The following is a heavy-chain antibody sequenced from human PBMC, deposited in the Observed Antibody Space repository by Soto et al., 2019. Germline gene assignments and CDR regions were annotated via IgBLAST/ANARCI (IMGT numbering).Heavy chain of an antibody. CDR2: VNAYNGNT. D-gene: IGHD6-6*01. CDR3: APGAARIAAHVI. V-gene: IGHV1-18*01. CDR1: FYSFTSFG. Sequence: ASVKVSCKASFYSFTSFGVNWVRQAPGQGLEWMGWVNAYNGNTNYAQKFQGRVTMTADSATSTAYMEVRSLRSDDTAVYYCAPGAARIAAHVIWGQGTLVTVYS. J-gene: IGHJ4*02.